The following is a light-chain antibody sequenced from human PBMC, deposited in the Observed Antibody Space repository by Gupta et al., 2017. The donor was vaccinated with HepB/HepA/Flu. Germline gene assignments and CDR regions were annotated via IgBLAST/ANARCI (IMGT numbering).Light chain of an antibody. CDR1: NIGSNN. V-gene: IGLV3-9*01. CDR3: QVWDSSGWV. Sequence: SYELTQPLSVAVALGQTARITCGGNNIGSNNVHWYQQKPGQAPMLVIQRNANRPSGIPERFSGSNSGNTATLTITRAQAGDEAYYYCQVWDSSGWVFGGGTKLTVL. J-gene: IGLJ3*02. CDR2: RNA.